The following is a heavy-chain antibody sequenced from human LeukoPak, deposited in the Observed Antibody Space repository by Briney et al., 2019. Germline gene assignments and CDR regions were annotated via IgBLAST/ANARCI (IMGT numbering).Heavy chain of an antibody. CDR3: ARRAYYFDSSGYFPSNWYFDL. Sequence: SETLSLTCTVSGGSISSSSYCWGRIRQPPGKGLEWIGSIYYSGSTYYNPSLKSRVTISVDTSKNQFSLKLSSVTAADTAVYYCARRAYYFDSSGYFPSNWYFDLWGRGTLVTVSS. CDR1: GGSISSSSYC. CDR2: IYYSGST. J-gene: IGHJ2*01. V-gene: IGHV4-39*01. D-gene: IGHD3-22*01.